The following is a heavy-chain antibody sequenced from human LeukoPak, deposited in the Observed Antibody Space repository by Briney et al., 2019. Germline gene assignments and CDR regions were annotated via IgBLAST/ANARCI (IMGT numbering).Heavy chain of an antibody. CDR3: AKDIYGGNWPNDY. J-gene: IGHJ4*02. CDR2: IKQDGSEK. V-gene: IGHV3-7*01. D-gene: IGHD4-23*01. Sequence: GGSLRLSCAASGFTFSSYWMTWVRQAPGKGLEWVANIKQDGSEKYYVDSVKGRFTISRDNAKNSLYLQMNSLRAEDTALYYCAKDIYGGNWPNDYWGQGTLVTVSS. CDR1: GFTFSSYW.